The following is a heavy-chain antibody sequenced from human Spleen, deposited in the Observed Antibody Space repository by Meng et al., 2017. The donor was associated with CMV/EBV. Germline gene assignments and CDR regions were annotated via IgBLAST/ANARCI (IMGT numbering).Heavy chain of an antibody. CDR1: GFTFSSYA. CDR3: AKDLGRWEWEPAGIQH. J-gene: IGHJ1*01. Sequence: GGSLRLSCAASGFTFSSYAMSWVRQAPGKGLEWVSAISGSGGSTYYADSVKGRFIISRDNSKNTLYLQMTSLRAEDTAVYYCAKDLGRWEWEPAGIQHRGQGTLVTVSS. V-gene: IGHV3-23*01. D-gene: IGHD1-26*01. CDR2: ISGSGGST.